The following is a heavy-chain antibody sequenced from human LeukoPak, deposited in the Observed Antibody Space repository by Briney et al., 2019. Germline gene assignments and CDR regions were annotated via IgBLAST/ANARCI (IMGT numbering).Heavy chain of an antibody. J-gene: IGHJ4*02. Sequence: TSETLSLTCAVYGGSFSGYYWSWIRQPPGKGLEWIGSIYYSGSTYYNPSLKSRVTISVDTSKNQFSLKPSSVTAADTAVYYCARHGFSSSWYKTDYWGQGTLVTVSS. D-gene: IGHD6-13*01. V-gene: IGHV4-34*01. CDR1: GGSFSGYY. CDR3: ARHGFSSSWYKTDY. CDR2: IYYSGST.